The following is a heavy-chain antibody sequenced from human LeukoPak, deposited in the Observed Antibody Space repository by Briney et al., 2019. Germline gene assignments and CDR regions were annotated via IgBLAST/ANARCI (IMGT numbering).Heavy chain of an antibody. CDR3: ASGISGTTGFDS. CDR2: INPKNGGT. J-gene: IGHJ5*01. CDR1: GYTFTGYY. D-gene: IGHD1-7*01. Sequence: ASVKVSCKASGYTFTGYYMHWVRQAPGQGLEWMGWINPKNGGTKYAEKFQDRVTMTRDTSISTAYMELSRLRSDDTAVYSCASGISGTTGFDSWGQGTLVTVSS. V-gene: IGHV1-2*02.